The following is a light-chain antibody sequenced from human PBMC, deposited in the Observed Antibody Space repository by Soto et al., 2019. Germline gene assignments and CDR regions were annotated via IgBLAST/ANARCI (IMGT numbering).Light chain of an antibody. J-gene: IGKJ1*01. CDR2: DAS. Sequence: EIVLTQSPGTLSLSPGERATLSCRASQSVSGSSLASYQQRLGQAPRLLIYDASSRATGIPDRFSGSGSGTDFTLTISRLEPEDFAVYYCQQHGSAPWTFGQGTKVEVK. V-gene: IGKV3-20*01. CDR1: QSVSGSS. CDR3: QQHGSAPWT.